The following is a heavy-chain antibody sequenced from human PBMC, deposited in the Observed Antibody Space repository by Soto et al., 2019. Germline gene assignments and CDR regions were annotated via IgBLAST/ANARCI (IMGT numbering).Heavy chain of an antibody. Sequence: SQTLSLTCAISGDSVSSNSAAWNWIRQSPSRGLEWLGRTYYRSKWYNDYAVSVKSRITINPDTSKNQFSLQLNSVTPEDTAVYYCARDRTDSSGWPDYYYYSYGMVVWRQGTTVTVSS. CDR2: TYYRSKWYN. J-gene: IGHJ6*02. CDR3: ARDRTDSSGWPDYYYYSYGMVV. D-gene: IGHD6-19*01. V-gene: IGHV6-1*01. CDR1: GDSVSSNSAA.